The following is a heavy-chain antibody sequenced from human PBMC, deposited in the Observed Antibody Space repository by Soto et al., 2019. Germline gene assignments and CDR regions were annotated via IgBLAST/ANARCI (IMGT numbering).Heavy chain of an antibody. CDR3: ARGERGVLDI. D-gene: IGHD1-1*01. V-gene: IGHV3-23*01. CDR1: GLPVSSHG. CDR2: INAIGGST. J-gene: IGHJ3*02. Sequence: EVQLLESGGGLAQPAGSLRLSCVDSGLPVSSHGMSWVRQAPGKGREWVSGINAIGGSTYYADSVKGRFTISRDSSENTLYLQMNSLRVEDTAVYFCARGERGVLDIWGQGTMVTVSS.